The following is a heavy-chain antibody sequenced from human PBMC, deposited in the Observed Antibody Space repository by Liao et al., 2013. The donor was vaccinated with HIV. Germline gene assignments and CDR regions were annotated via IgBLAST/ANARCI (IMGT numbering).Heavy chain of an antibody. CDR2: VCSSGST. CDR3: ARRPSYVWTSYYFDL. D-gene: IGHD3-16*01. CDR1: GASMSTFC. V-gene: IGHV4-4*07. Sequence: QVQLQESGPGLVKPSETLSLTCTVSGASMSTFCSTWIRQSAGKGLEWIGRVCSSGSTNYNPSLKSRVTMSADTSKNQFSLKLSSVTAADSAIYYCARRPSYVWTSYYFDLWGQGHPVTVSS. J-gene: IGHJ4*02.